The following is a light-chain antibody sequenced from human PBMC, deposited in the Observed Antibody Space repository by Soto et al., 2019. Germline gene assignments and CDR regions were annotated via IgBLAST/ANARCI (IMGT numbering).Light chain of an antibody. J-gene: IGKJ5*01. CDR1: EDISTW. Sequence: IQMPQSPSSVSPSVGDRVTITCRSSEDISTWLAWYQQKPGKAPKLLIYAASSLQSGGPSRFSGSGSGTDFTLTISSLQPEDFATYYCQHADSFPLITFGQGTRLEIK. V-gene: IGKV1-12*01. CDR2: AAS. CDR3: QHADSFPLIT.